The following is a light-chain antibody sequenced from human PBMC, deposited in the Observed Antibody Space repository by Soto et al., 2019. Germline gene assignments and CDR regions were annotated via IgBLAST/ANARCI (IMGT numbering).Light chain of an antibody. CDR3: QQYTTSPFT. Sequence: EIVLTQSPGTLSLSPGERATLSCRASQSVSSSYLAWYQQKPGQAPRLLIYGASSRATGIPDRFSGSGSGTVFTLTISRLEPEDFAVYYCQQYTTSPFTFGPGTKVDIK. V-gene: IGKV3-20*01. CDR1: QSVSSSY. CDR2: GAS. J-gene: IGKJ3*01.